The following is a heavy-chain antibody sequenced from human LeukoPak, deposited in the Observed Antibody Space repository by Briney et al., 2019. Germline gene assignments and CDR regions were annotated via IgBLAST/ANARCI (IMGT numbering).Heavy chain of an antibody. Sequence: PGGSLRLSCAASGFTFSGSALHWVRQASGKGLEWVGRIRSTANGYATAYAASVKGRFTISRDNSKNTVYLQMNSLRPEDTAIYYCARDLAPSVPTGGGNYFDYWGQGTLVTVAS. V-gene: IGHV3-73*01. CDR3: ARDLAPSVPTGGGNYFDY. CDR1: GFTFSGSA. D-gene: IGHD4-17*01. CDR2: IRSTANGYAT. J-gene: IGHJ4*02.